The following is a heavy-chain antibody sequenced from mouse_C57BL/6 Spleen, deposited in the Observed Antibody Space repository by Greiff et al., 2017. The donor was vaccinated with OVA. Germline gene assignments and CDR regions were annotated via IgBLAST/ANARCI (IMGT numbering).Heavy chain of an antibody. J-gene: IGHJ1*03. V-gene: IGHV3-6*01. CDR3: ARDNWDDFDV. D-gene: IGHD4-1*02. Sequence: EVQLQQSGPGLVKPSQSLSLTCSVTGYSITSGYYWNWIRQFPGNKLEWMGYISYDGSNNYNPSLKNRISITRDTSKNQFFLKLNSVTTEDTATYYCARDNWDDFDVWGTGTTVTVSS. CDR2: ISYDGSN. CDR1: GYSITSGYY.